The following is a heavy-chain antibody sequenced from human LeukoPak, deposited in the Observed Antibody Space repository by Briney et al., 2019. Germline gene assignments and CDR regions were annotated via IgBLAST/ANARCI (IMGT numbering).Heavy chain of an antibody. CDR1: GFTFTNYN. J-gene: IGHJ2*01. Sequence: GGSLRLSCAASGFTFTNYNMAWVRQAPGKGLEWVSVIYDGGFTDYTDSVKGRFTISRDNSKNTLYLQMNSLRADDTAVYYCARVMGRLVRTWYFDLWGRGTLVTVSS. CDR2: IYDGGFT. V-gene: IGHV3-66*01. CDR3: ARVMGRLVRTWYFDL. D-gene: IGHD3-9*01.